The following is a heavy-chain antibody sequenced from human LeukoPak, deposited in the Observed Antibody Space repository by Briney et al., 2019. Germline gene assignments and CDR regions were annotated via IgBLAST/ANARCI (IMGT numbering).Heavy chain of an antibody. V-gene: IGHV3-11*05. Sequence: PGGSLRLSCAASGFTFSDYYMSWMRQAPGKGREGVSYISSSSSYTNYADSVKGRFTISRDNAKNSLYLQMNSLRAEDTAVYYCARDDHWGIAAAGVYYGMDVWGQGTTVTVSS. J-gene: IGHJ6*02. D-gene: IGHD6-13*01. CDR2: ISSSSSYT. CDR3: ARDDHWGIAAAGVYYGMDV. CDR1: GFTFSDYY.